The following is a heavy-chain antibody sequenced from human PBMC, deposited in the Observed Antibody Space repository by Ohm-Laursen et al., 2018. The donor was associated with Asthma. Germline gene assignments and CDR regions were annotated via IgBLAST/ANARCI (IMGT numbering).Heavy chain of an antibody. CDR1: GFTFSTYW. Sequence: SLRLSCAASGFTFSTYWMHWVRQAPGKGLVWVSRVYGDGSNTIYADSVKGRFTISRDNAKNTLYLQMNSLRAQDTAVYYCAVRTTSAGFDVWGQGTTVTVSS. J-gene: IGHJ6*02. CDR2: VYGDGSNT. CDR3: AVRTTSAGFDV. D-gene: IGHD1-1*01. V-gene: IGHV3-74*01.